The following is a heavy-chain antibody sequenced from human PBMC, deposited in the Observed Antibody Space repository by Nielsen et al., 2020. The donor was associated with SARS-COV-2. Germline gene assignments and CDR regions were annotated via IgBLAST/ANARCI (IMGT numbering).Heavy chain of an antibody. J-gene: IGHJ4*02. V-gene: IGHV3-23*01. D-gene: IGHD5-18*01. CDR1: GFTFSSYA. CDR2: ISGGGGST. CDR3: AREFALRDTAYFDY. Sequence: GESLKISCAASGFTFSSYAMSWVRQAPGKGLEWVSAISGGGGSTYYAVSVKGRFTISRDNSRNTVYLQMNSLRPEDTAVYYCAREFALRDTAYFDYWGQGTLVTVSS.